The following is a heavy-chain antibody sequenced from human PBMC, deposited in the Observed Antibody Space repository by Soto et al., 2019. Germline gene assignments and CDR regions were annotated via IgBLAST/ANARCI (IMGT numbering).Heavy chain of an antibody. CDR3: ATLWFGERYYYGMDV. D-gene: IGHD3-10*01. V-gene: IGHV3-21*01. J-gene: IGHJ6*02. Sequence: GGSLRLSCAASGFTFSSYSMNWVRQAPGKGLEWVSSISSSSSYIYYADSVKGRFTISRDNAKNSLYLQMNSLRAEDTAVYYCATLWFGERYYYGMDVWGQGTTVTVSS. CDR2: ISSSSSYI. CDR1: GFTFSSYS.